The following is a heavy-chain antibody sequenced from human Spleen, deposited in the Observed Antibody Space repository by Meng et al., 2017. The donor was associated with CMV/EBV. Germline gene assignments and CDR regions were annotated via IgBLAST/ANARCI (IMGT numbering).Heavy chain of an antibody. D-gene: IGHD6-13*01. J-gene: IGHJ6*02. V-gene: IGHV3-11*04. CDR3: ARDVYSSTWYPFYYYYGVDV. CDR2: IGARGKTI. CDR1: FSDYY. Sequence: FSDYYMSWIRQAPGKGLEWVSYIGARGKTIYYADSVKGRFTISRDNAKNSLFLHMNSLRAEDTAVYYCARDVYSSTWYPFYYYYGVDVWGQGTTVTVSS.